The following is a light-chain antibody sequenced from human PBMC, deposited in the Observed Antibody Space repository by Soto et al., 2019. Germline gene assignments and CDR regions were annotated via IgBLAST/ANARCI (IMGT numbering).Light chain of an antibody. Sequence: EIVLTQSPGTLSLSPGESATLSCRASQSVSSSHLAWYQQKPGQAPRLLIYGAYSRATGIPDRFSGSGSGTDFTLTISSLQPEDVAVYYCQQSSNWPPITCGQGTRLEIK. V-gene: IGKV3D-20*02. CDR3: QQSSNWPPIT. CDR2: GAY. CDR1: QSVSSSH. J-gene: IGKJ5*01.